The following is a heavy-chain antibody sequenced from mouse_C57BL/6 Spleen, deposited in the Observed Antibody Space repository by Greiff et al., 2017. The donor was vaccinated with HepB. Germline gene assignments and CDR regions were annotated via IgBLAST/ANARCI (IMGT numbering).Heavy chain of an antibody. J-gene: IGHJ3*01. Sequence: QVQLQQPGAELVKPGASVKLSCKASGYTFTSYWMQWVNQRPGQGLEWIGEIDPSDSYTNYNQKFKGKATLTVDTSSSTAYLQLSSLTSEDSAVYCCARGPWFAYWGQGTLVTVSA. V-gene: IGHV1-50*01. CDR3: ARGPWFAY. CDR1: GYTFTSYW. CDR2: IDPSDSYT.